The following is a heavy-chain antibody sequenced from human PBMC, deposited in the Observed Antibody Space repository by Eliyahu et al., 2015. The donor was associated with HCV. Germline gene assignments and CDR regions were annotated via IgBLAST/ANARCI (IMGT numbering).Heavy chain of an antibody. CDR1: GFTFSSYG. Sequence: QVQLVESGGGVVQPGRSLRLSCAASGFTFSSYGMHWVRQAPGKGLEWVAVIWYDGSNKYYADSVKGRFTISRDNSKNTLYLQMNSLRAEDTAVYYCANSGWSRGFDYWGQGTLVTVSS. J-gene: IGHJ4*02. CDR3: ANSGWSRGFDY. V-gene: IGHV3-33*08. D-gene: IGHD6-19*01. CDR2: IWYDGSNK.